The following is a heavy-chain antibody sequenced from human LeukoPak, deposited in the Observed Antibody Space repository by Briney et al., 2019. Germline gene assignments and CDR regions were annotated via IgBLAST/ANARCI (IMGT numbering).Heavy chain of an antibody. CDR1: GFTFSSFW. Sequence: GGSLRLSCAASGFTFSSFWMSWVRQAPGKGLEWVAHIKGDGSMESYVDSVKGRFTISRDNARNSVYLQMDSLRGEDTAVYYCARVVTWFDPWGQGSLVIVSS. V-gene: IGHV3-7*04. CDR3: ARVVTWFDP. CDR2: IKGDGSME. J-gene: IGHJ5*02.